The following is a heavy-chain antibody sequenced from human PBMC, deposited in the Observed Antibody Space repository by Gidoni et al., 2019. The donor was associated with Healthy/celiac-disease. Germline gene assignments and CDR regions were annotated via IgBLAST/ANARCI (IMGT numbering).Heavy chain of an antibody. CDR1: GFTFTSSA. CDR2: IVVGSGNT. CDR3: AAKWIVATAWGY. J-gene: IGHJ4*02. V-gene: IGHV1-58*01. Sequence: QMQLVQSGPEVKKPGTSVKVSWKASGFTFTSSAVQWVRQARGQRLEWIGWIVVGSGNTNYAQKFQERVTITRDMSTSTAYMELSSLRSEDTAVYYCAAKWIVATAWGYWGQGTLVTVSS. D-gene: IGHD5-12*01.